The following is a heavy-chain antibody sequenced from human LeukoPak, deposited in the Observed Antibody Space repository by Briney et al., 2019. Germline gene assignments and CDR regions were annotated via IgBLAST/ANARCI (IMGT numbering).Heavy chain of an antibody. V-gene: IGHV4-61*01. J-gene: IGHJ4*02. CDR2: IYYSGST. CDR3: ARDGTGYYNGLAFDY. CDR1: GGSISSGSYY. D-gene: IGHD3-9*01. Sequence: PSETLSLTCTVSGGSISSGSYYWSWIRQPPGKGLEWIGYIYYSGSTNYNPSLKSRVTISVDTSKNQFSLKLSSVTAADTAVYYCARDGTGYYNGLAFDYWGQGTLVTVSS.